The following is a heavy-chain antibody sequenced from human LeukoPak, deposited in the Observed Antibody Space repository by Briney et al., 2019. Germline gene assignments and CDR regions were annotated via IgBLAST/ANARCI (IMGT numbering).Heavy chain of an antibody. J-gene: IGHJ3*02. D-gene: IGHD6-13*01. CDR3: ARDGTSSWYHNAFDI. V-gene: IGHV4-59*01. CDR1: GGSINTYY. CDR2: IYHSGSTNT. Sequence: SETLSLTCTVSGGSINTYYWSWIRQPPGKGLEWIGYIYHSGSTNTNYNPSLKSRVTISVDTSKNHFSLRLSSVTAADTAVYYCARDGTSSWYHNAFDIWGQGTMVTVSS.